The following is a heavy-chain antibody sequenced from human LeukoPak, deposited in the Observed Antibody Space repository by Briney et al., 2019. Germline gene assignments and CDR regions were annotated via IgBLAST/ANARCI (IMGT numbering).Heavy chain of an antibody. J-gene: IGHJ3*02. Sequence: SETLPLTCAVYGVSFSGYYWSWVRQPPGKGLEWMGEINHGGGTKYNPSLERRVTISFDASKNQFSLKLISGTGADTTVYYCASAMIGVADDAFDIWGQGTMVTVSS. CDR3: ASAMIGVADDAFDI. D-gene: IGHD3-22*01. CDR2: INHGGGT. V-gene: IGHV4-34*01. CDR1: GVSFSGYY.